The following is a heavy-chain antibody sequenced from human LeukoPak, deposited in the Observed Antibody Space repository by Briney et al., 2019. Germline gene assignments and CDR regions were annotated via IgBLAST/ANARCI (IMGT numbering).Heavy chain of an antibody. CDR3: ARVFGIYDFWSGYPLNWFDP. J-gene: IGHJ5*02. V-gene: IGHV4-31*03. D-gene: IGHD3-3*01. CDR2: IYYSGST. Sequence: NPLETLSLTCTVSGGSISRGGYYRRWIRQHPGKGLEWVGYIYYSGSTYYNPSLKSRVTISVDTSKNQSYLKLSSVTAADTAVYYCARVFGIYDFWSGYPLNWFDPWGQGTLVTVSS. CDR1: GGSISRGGYY.